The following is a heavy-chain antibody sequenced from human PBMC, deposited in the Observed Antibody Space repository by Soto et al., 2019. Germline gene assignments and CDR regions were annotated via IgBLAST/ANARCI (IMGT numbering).Heavy chain of an antibody. Sequence: SETLSLTCTVSDGSISNYYWSWVRQPPGKGLEWIGYIYYSGSTKYNPSLKSRLTISLDTSKNQFSLKLSSVTATDTAVYYCARRNYYDSSGLFDYWGQGAPVTVSS. CDR1: DGSISNYY. CDR2: IYYSGST. D-gene: IGHD3-22*01. V-gene: IGHV4-59*08. J-gene: IGHJ4*02. CDR3: ARRNYYDSSGLFDY.